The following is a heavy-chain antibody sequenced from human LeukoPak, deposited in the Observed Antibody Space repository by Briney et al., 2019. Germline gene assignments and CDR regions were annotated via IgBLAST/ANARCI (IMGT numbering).Heavy chain of an antibody. CDR3: AKALDSSGYYHGYFDY. D-gene: IGHD3-22*01. Sequence: GASVKVSCKASGYTFTSYYMHWVRQAPGQGLEWMGIINPSGGSTSYAQKFQGRVTMTRDTSTSTVYMELSSLRSEDTAVYYCAKALDSSGYYHGYFDYWGQGTLVTVSS. V-gene: IGHV1-46*01. CDR2: INPSGGST. CDR1: GYTFTSYY. J-gene: IGHJ4*02.